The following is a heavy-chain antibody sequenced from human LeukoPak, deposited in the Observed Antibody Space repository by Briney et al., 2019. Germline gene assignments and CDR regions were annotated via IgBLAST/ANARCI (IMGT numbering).Heavy chain of an antibody. D-gene: IGHD3-22*01. Sequence: PSETLSLTCAVYGGSFSGYYWSWIRQPPGKGLGWIGEINHSGSPNYNPSLKSRVTISVDTSKNQFSLKLSSVTAADTAVYYCARVDSSGYRGPYWGQGTLVTVSS. CDR3: ARVDSSGYRGPY. CDR2: INHSGSP. J-gene: IGHJ4*02. V-gene: IGHV4-34*01. CDR1: GGSFSGYY.